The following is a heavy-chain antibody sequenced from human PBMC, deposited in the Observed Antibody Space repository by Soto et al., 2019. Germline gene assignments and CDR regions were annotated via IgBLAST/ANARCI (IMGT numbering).Heavy chain of an antibody. CDR1: GITFSSSA. Sequence: GVSLRDSCAASGITFSSSAMSWVRQSPGKGLEWVSGISGSGDSTNYADSVKGRFTISRDNSKSTLYLQMNSLRAEETAVYYCIKFVYSNSYQYNSWAQRALVTVSA. CDR3: IKFVYSNSYQYNS. V-gene: IGHV3-23*01. CDR2: ISGSGDST. D-gene: IGHD4-4*01. J-gene: IGHJ5*01.